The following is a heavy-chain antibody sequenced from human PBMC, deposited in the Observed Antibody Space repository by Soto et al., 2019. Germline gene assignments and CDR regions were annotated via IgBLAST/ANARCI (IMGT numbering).Heavy chain of an antibody. J-gene: IGHJ5*02. Sequence: EVQLVESGGGLVQPGGSLRLSCAASGFTFSSYWMHWVRQAPGKGLVWVSRINSDGTTTTYADPVKGRFTISRDNAKNTVYLQMISLRAEDTAVYYCATVGTGSYNWFDPWGRGTLVTVSS. D-gene: IGHD1-26*01. V-gene: IGHV3-74*01. CDR1: GFTFSSYW. CDR3: ATVGTGSYNWFDP. CDR2: INSDGTTT.